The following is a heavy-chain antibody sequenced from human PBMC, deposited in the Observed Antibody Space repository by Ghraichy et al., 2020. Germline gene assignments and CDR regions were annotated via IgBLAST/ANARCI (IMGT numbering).Heavy chain of an antibody. Sequence: GGSLRLSCAASGFTFSSYAMSWVRQAPGKGLEWVSGIGGSGGSTYYADSVKGRFTISRDNSKNTLSLQMNSLRAEDTAVYYCAKDEYYYVSGTSGYWGQGTLVTVSS. D-gene: IGHD3-10*01. CDR1: GFTFSSYA. CDR3: AKDEYYYVSGTSGY. V-gene: IGHV3-23*01. CDR2: IGGSGGST. J-gene: IGHJ4*02.